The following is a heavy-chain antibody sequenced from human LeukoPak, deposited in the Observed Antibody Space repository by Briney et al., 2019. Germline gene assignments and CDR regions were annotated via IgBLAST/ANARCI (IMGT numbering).Heavy chain of an antibody. D-gene: IGHD6-13*01. CDR2: NNPNRGGP. J-gene: IGHJ5*02. CDR1: GETLTGYY. V-gene: IGHV1-2*02. CDR3: ARDFIAAAGTVGSLRFDP. Sequence: ASVKVSCKASGETLTGYYMHWVRQAPGQGGEWMGGNNPNRGGPNYAQTFKGRVTKTWDRSISTAYMALSRLRSDDTAGYYGARDFIAAAGTVGSLRFDPWGQGTLVTVSS.